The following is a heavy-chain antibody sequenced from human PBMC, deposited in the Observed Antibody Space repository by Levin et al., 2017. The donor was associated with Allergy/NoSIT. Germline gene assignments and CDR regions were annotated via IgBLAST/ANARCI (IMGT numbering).Heavy chain of an antibody. CDR2: ISAYNGNT. J-gene: IGHJ4*02. Sequence: ASVKVSCKASGYTFTSYGISWVRQAPGQGLEWMGWISAYNGNTNYAQKLQGRVTMTTDTSTSTAYMELRSLRSDDTAVYYCARDPDNVDILTGYPSGYFDYWGQGTLVTVSS. D-gene: IGHD3-9*01. CDR3: ARDPDNVDILTGYPSGYFDY. CDR1: GYTFTSYG. V-gene: IGHV1-18*01.